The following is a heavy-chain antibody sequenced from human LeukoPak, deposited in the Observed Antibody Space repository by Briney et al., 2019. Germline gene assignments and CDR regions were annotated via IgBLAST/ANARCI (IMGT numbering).Heavy chain of an antibody. Sequence: PGGSLRLSCAASGFTFDDYAMHWVRQAPGKGLEWVSGISWNSGSIGYADSVKGRFTISRDNAKNSLYLQMNSLRAEDTAVYYCANGETYYYDSSGYYREDWGQGTLVTVSS. J-gene: IGHJ4*02. CDR3: ANGETYYYDSSGYYRED. CDR2: ISWNSGSI. CDR1: GFTFDDYA. D-gene: IGHD3-22*01. V-gene: IGHV3-9*01.